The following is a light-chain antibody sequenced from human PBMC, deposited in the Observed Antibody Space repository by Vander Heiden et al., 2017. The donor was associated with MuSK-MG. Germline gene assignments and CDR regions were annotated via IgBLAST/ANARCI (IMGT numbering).Light chain of an antibody. J-gene: IGLJ2*01. CDR2: QDS. CDR3: QAWDSSTVV. V-gene: IGLV3-1*01. Sequence: SYELTQPPPVSVSPGQTASITCSGAKLGDKYACWYQQKPGQSPVLVIYQDSKRPSGIPERFSGSNSGNTATLTISGTQPMDEADYYCQAWDSSTVVFGGGTKLTVL. CDR1: KLGDKY.